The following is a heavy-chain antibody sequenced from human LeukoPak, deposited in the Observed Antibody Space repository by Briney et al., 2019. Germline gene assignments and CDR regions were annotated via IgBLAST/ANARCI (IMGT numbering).Heavy chain of an antibody. CDR2: IWYDGSNK. CDR3: ARAVYGVQACFDF. V-gene: IGHV3-33*01. Sequence: PGGSLRLSCAASGFTFSSYGMHWVRQAPGKGLEWVAIIWYDGSNKYYTDSVKGRLTISRDNSKNTLYLQMNSLRVEDTAVYYCARAVYGVQACFDFWGQGTLVTVSS. J-gene: IGHJ4*02. CDR1: GFTFSSYG. D-gene: IGHD4-17*01.